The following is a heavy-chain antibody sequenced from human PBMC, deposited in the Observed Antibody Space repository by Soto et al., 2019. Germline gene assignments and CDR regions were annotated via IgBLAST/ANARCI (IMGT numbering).Heavy chain of an antibody. CDR1: GGSISSGGYY. D-gene: IGHD3-16*01. V-gene: IGHV4-31*03. CDR3: ARAGRGESEFDY. CDR2: IYYSGST. J-gene: IGHJ4*02. Sequence: SETLSLTCTVSGGSISSGGYYWSWIRQHPGKGLEWIGYIYYSGSTYYNPSLKSRVTISVDTSKNQFSLKLSSVTAVDTAVYYWARAGRGESEFDYWGQGTLVTVSS.